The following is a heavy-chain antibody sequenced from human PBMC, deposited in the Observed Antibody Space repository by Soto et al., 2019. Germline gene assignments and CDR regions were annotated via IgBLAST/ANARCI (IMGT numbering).Heavy chain of an antibody. CDR3: ARPHITIFGVVPGDWFDP. D-gene: IGHD3-3*01. CDR1: GFTFSSYE. Sequence: GGSLRLSCAASGFTFSSYEMNWVRQAPGKGLEWVSYISSSGSTIYYADSVKGRFTISRDNAKNSLYLQMNSLRAEDTAVYYCARPHITIFGVVPGDWFDPWGQGTLVTVSS. J-gene: IGHJ5*02. V-gene: IGHV3-48*03. CDR2: ISSSGSTI.